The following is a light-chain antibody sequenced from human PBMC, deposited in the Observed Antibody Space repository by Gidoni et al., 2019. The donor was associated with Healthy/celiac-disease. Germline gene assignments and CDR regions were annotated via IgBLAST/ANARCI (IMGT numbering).Light chain of an antibody. CDR2: VGTGGIVG. Sequence: QPVLPQPPSASASLGASLTLTCTLSSGYSNYKVDWYQQRPGKGPRFVMRVGTGGIVGSKGDGIPDRFSVLGSGLNRYLTSKNIQEEDESDYHCGADHGSGSNFLVVFGGGTKLTVL. CDR1: SGYSNYK. V-gene: IGLV9-49*01. J-gene: IGLJ2*01. CDR3: GADHGSGSNFLVV.